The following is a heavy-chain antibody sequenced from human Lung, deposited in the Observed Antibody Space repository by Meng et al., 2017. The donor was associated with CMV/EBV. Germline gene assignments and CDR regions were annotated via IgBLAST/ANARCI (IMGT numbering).Heavy chain of an antibody. CDR1: FTGHL. Sequence: FTGHLPHLVRQAPGQRLEWIGLINPNSSATNFAQKFQGRVTMTRDTSISTAYMELRRLTSDDTAVYYCARATENFVVEPPAILFDYWGQGTLVTVSS. V-gene: IGHV1-2*02. J-gene: IGHJ4*02. CDR2: INPNSSAT. CDR3: ARATENFVVEPPAILFDY. D-gene: IGHD2-2*02.